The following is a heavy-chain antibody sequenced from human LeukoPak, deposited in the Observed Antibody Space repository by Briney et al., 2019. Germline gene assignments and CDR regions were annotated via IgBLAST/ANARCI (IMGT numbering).Heavy chain of an antibody. CDR3: ARGSWSGYANWFDP. Sequence: PSETLSLTCTVSGGSISSSSYYWGWIRQPPGKGLEWIGSIYYSGSTYYNPSLKSRVTISVDTSKNQFSLKLSSVTAADTAVYYCARGSWSGYANWFDPWGQGTPVTVSS. CDR2: IYYSGST. CDR1: GGSISSSSYY. V-gene: IGHV4-39*07. D-gene: IGHD5-12*01. J-gene: IGHJ5*02.